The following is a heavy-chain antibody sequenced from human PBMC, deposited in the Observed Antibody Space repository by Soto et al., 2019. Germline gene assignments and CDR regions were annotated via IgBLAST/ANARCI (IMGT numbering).Heavy chain of an antibody. J-gene: IGHJ6*02. CDR2: ISAYNGNT. CDR1: GYTFTRYG. Sequence: QVQLVQSGAEVKKPGASVKVSCKASGYTFTRYGISWVRQAPGQGLEWMGWISAYNGNTKYAQNLKGRVTMTTGTSTTTAYMELRSLTSDDTAVYYCAREGFCSGGSRALYSHDYFGMDVWGQGTTVTVSS. CDR3: AREGFCSGGSRALYSHDYFGMDV. D-gene: IGHD2-15*01. V-gene: IGHV1-18*01.